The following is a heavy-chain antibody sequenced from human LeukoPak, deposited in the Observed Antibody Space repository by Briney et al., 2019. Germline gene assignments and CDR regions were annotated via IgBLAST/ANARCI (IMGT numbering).Heavy chain of an antibody. D-gene: IGHD2-21*01. CDR2: IYYSGST. CDR3: ATSYSSIFFDY. Sequence: SETLSLTCTVSGGSISSSSYYWGWIRQPPGKGLEWIGYIYYSGSTNYNPSLKSRVTISVDTSKNQFSLKLSSVTAADTAVYYCATSYSSIFFDYWGQGTLVTVSS. V-gene: IGHV4-61*05. CDR1: GGSISSSSYY. J-gene: IGHJ4*02.